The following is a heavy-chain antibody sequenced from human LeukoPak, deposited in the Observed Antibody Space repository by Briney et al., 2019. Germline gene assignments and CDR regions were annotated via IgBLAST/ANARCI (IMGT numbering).Heavy chain of an antibody. J-gene: IGHJ4*02. D-gene: IGHD1-26*01. CDR2: IYYSGVT. Sequence: PSETLSLTCTVSGDSVRSSDYYWAWIRQPPGKGLEWIGSIYYSGVTYYNPSLKSRVTVSVDTSKNQFSVRLSSVTAADTAVFYCARLASIYSGSYYGLKYFDYWGQGTLVTVSS. CDR3: ARLASIYSGSYYGLKYFDY. CDR1: GDSVRSSDYY. V-gene: IGHV4-39*01.